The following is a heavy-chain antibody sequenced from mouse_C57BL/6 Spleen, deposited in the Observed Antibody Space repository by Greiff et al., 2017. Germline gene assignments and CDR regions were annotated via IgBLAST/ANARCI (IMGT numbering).Heavy chain of an antibody. V-gene: IGHV1-53*01. CDR3: ARVDLDGYYFAY. J-gene: IGHJ2*01. CDR2: IIPSNGGT. Sequence: QVQLQQPGTELVKPGASVKLSCKASGYTFTSYGMHWVKQRPGHGLEWIGNIIPSNGGTNYNGKFKSKTTLTVDQSSSTVYMQISSLTSEDSAVYYCARVDLDGYYFAYWGTSTTLSVSS. CDR1: GYTFTSYG.